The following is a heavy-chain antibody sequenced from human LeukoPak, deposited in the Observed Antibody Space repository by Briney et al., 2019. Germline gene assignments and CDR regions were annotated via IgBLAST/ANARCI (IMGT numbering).Heavy chain of an antibody. CDR3: ARHSGKLDY. Sequence: KVSCKGSGYSFTSYWIAWVRQMPGKGLEWVGIIYPGDSDTRYSPSFQGQVTISAGKSISTAYLQWSSLKASDTAMYYCARHSGKLDYWGQGTLVTVCS. CDR1: GYSFTSYW. CDR2: IYPGDSDT. D-gene: IGHD1-26*01. V-gene: IGHV5-51*01. J-gene: IGHJ4*02.